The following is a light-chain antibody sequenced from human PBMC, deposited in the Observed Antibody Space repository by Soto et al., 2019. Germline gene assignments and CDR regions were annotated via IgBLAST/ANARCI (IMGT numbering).Light chain of an antibody. Sequence: QSALTQPPSASGSPGQSVTISCTGTSSDVGGYNYVSWYQQHPGKVPNLMIYEVNKRPSGVPDRFSGSKSGNTASLTVSGLQAEDEADYYCSSYAGYNNFVVFGGGTKLPVL. J-gene: IGLJ2*01. CDR3: SSYAGYNNFVV. CDR2: EVN. V-gene: IGLV2-8*01. CDR1: SSDVGGYNY.